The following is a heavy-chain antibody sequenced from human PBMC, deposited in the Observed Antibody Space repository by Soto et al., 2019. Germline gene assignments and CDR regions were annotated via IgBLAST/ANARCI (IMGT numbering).Heavy chain of an antibody. CDR3: AAGDYHDTSGYSSDY. D-gene: IGHD3-3*01. CDR2: IVVVSSNT. J-gene: IGHJ4*01. CDR1: GFTFITST. Sequence: SVKVSCKASGFTFITSTVQWVRQARGQPLELLGWIVVVSSNTIYAQNFQERVTFTRDESTNTAYMKLISLRFEDTRVYYCAAGDYHDTSGYSSDYWG. V-gene: IGHV1-58*01.